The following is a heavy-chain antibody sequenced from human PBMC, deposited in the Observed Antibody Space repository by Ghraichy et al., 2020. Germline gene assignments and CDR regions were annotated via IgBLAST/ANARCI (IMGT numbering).Heavy chain of an antibody. V-gene: IGHV3-74*01. J-gene: IGHJ4*02. D-gene: IGHD3-3*01. CDR3: ARGVFTSTLYTVGY. CDR1: GFTFSSYW. Sequence: GGSLNISCAASGFTFSSYWMYWVRQAPGEGLVWVSRINTDGTSTNYADSVKGRFTISRDYAKNTLYLQMNSLRAEDTAVYYCARGVFTSTLYTVGYWGQGTLVTVSS. CDR2: INTDGTST.